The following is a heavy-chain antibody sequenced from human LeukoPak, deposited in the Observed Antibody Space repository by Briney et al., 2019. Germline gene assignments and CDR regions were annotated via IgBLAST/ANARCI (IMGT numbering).Heavy chain of an antibody. V-gene: IGHV3-7*01. D-gene: IGHD3-3*02. CDR2: INPDGSAK. Sequence: PGGSLRLSCAASGFTFSNFWMSWVRQAPGKGLEWVANINPDGSAKYYVDSVKGRFTISRDNAEISLYLQMNSLRPEDTAVYYCARHFSTYSYGLDVWGQGTTVTVSS. CDR1: GFTFSNFW. J-gene: IGHJ6*02. CDR3: ARHFSTYSYGLDV.